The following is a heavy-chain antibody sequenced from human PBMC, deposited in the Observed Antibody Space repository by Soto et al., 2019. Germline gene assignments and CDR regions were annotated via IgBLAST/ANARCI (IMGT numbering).Heavy chain of an antibody. CDR3: ARGAVAAAGTTRDKYYYYGMDV. CDR2: INHSGST. Sequence: SDTLSLTFAVYGWSFSDYYWSGIRQPPGEGLEWIGEINHSGSTNYNPSLKSRVTISVDTSKDQFSLKLSSVTAADTAVYYCARGAVAAAGTTRDKYYYYGMDVWGQGTTVS. CDR1: GWSFSDYY. V-gene: IGHV4-34*01. D-gene: IGHD6-13*01. J-gene: IGHJ6*02.